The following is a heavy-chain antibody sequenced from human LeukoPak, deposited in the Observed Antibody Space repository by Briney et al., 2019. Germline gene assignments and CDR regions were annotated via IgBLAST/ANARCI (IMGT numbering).Heavy chain of an antibody. V-gene: IGHV1-2*02. CDR1: GYTFTGYY. CDR3: ARDPRGAMARPFDY. Sequence: ASVKVSCKASGYTFTGYYMHWVGQAPGQGLEWMGWINPNSGGTNYAQKFQGRVTMTRDTSISTAYMELSRLRSDDTAVYYCARDPRGAMARPFDYWGQGTLVTVSS. CDR2: INPNSGGT. D-gene: IGHD3-16*01. J-gene: IGHJ4*02.